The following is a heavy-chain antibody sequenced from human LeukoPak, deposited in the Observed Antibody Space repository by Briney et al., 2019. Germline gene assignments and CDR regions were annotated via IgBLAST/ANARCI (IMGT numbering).Heavy chain of an antibody. Sequence: ASVKVSCKTSSYTLTSYGISWVRQAPGQGLECLGWIGAHNGNAKYAQKVQGRVTMTTDTSTSTAHMELRSLRSDDTAVYYCAGGKSTISYKYYFDYWRQGTLVTVSS. V-gene: IGHV1-18*01. CDR3: AGGKSTISYKYYFDY. D-gene: IGHD2-2*01. CDR1: SYTLTSYG. CDR2: IGAHNGNA. J-gene: IGHJ4*02.